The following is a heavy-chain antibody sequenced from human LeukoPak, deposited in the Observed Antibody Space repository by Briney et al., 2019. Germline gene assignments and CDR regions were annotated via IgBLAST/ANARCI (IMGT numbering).Heavy chain of an antibody. D-gene: IGHD3-22*01. J-gene: IGHJ4*02. CDR2: ISSSSSYI. CDR3: ARDFDSSGYSTHFDY. CDR1: GFTFSSYS. V-gene: IGHV3-21*01. Sequence: GGSLRLSCAASGFTFSSYSMNWVRQAPGKGLEWVSSISSSSSYIYYADSVKDRFTISRDNAKNSLYLQMNSLRAEDTAVYYCARDFDSSGYSTHFDYWGQGTLVTVSS.